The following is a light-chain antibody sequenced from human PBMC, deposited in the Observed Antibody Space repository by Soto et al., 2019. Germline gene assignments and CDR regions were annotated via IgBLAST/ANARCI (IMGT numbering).Light chain of an antibody. CDR3: QHRSTWPRT. CDR2: DAS. V-gene: IGKV3-11*01. CDR1: QSVTSS. J-gene: IGKJ4*01. Sequence: EIVLTQSPGTLSLSPGERATLSCRASQSVTSSLVWYQQKAGQAPRLLIYDASNRATGIPARFSGSGSGTDFTLTISSLEPEDSAVYYCQHRSTWPRTFGGGTKVESK.